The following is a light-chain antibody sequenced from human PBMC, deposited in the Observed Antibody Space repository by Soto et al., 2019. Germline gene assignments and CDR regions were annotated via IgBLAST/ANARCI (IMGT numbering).Light chain of an antibody. J-gene: IGKJ5*01. CDR3: QQFGSSPLP. CDR2: DAS. CDR1: QSVSSSY. Sequence: EIGLTQSPATLSLSPGERATLYCWASQSVSSSYLAWYQQKPGLAPRLLIYDASSRATGIPDRFSGSGSGTDFTLTISRLEPEDFAVYYCQQFGSSPLPFGQGTRLEIK. V-gene: IGKV3D-20*01.